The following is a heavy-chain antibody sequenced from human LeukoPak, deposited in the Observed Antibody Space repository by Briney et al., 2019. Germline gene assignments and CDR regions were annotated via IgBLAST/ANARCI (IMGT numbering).Heavy chain of an antibody. J-gene: IGHJ4*02. CDR3: ARDSYTSVVAQDY. CDR1: GFTFSNYN. D-gene: IGHD2-2*01. CDR2: ITSSSTI. V-gene: IGHV3-69-1*01. Sequence: PGGSLRLSCAASGFTFSNYNMNWVRQAPGKGLEWVSHITSSSTIYYADSVKGRFTISRDNAKISLYLQMNSLRAEDTAVYYCARDSYTSVVAQDYWGQGTLVTVSS.